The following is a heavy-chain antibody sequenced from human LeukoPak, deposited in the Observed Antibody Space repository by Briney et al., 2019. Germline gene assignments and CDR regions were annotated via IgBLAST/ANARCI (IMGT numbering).Heavy chain of an antibody. CDR1: GFTFSDYY. J-gene: IGHJ4*02. CDR3: ARARITMIVAV. CDR2: VSSSGSTI. V-gene: IGHV3-11*01. D-gene: IGHD3-22*01. Sequence: PGGSLRLSCAASGFTFSDYYMSWIRQAPGRGLEWVSYVSSSGSTIYYADSVKGRFTISRDNAKNSLYLQMNSLRAEDTAVYYCARARITMIVAVWGQGTLVTVSS.